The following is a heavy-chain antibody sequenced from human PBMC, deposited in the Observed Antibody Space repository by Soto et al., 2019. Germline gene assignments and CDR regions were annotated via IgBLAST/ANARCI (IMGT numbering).Heavy chain of an antibody. CDR3: XKEPVGPDWYFDL. CDR2: ISGSGIST. V-gene: IGHV3-23*01. Sequence: DVQLLESGGGLVQPGGSLRLSCAASGFTFRSYAMSWVRQAPGKGLEWVSGISGSGISTHYADSVKGRFTVSRDNSKNTLYLQMNSLRAEXTXVYXCXKEPVGPDWYFDLWGRGTLVTVSS. J-gene: IGHJ2*01. CDR1: GFTFRSYA.